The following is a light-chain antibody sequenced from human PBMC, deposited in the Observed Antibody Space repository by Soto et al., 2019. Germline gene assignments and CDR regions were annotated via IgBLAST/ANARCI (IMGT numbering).Light chain of an antibody. Sequence: EVVLTQSPVTLSLSPGERATLSCRASQSFRGLLAWYQQKPGQAPRLLIYDAYNRATGIPPRFSGSGSGNDFSLNISSLESEDSAVYYCQQRHMWPITCGQGTRLEIK. J-gene: IGKJ5*01. V-gene: IGKV3-11*01. CDR3: QQRHMWPIT. CDR1: QSFRGL. CDR2: DAY.